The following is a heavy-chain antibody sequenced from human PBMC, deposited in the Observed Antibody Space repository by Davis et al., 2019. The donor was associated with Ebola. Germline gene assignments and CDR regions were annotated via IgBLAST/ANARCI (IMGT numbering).Heavy chain of an antibody. J-gene: IGHJ4*02. D-gene: IGHD6-13*01. CDR2: INPNSGGT. CDR1: GYTFTSYA. Sequence: ASVKVSCKASGYTFTSYAMHWVRQAPGQRLEWMGWINPNSGGTNYAQKLQGRVTMTTDTSTSTAYMELRSLRSDDTAVYYCARAAYSSSWYIKLDYWGQGTLVTVSS. CDR3: ARAAYSSSWYIKLDY. V-gene: IGHV1-18*01.